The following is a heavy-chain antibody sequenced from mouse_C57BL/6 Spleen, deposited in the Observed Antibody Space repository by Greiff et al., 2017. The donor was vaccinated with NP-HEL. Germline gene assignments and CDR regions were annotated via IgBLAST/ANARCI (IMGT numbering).Heavy chain of an antibody. CDR1: GYAFSSSW. J-gene: IGHJ2*01. Sequence: QVQLKESGPELVKPGASVKISCKASGYAFSSSWMNWVKQRPGKGLEWIGRIYPGDGDTNYNGKFKGKATLTADKSSSTASMQLSSLTSEDSAVYFCAVSYYYGSSYDFDYWGQGTTLTVSS. D-gene: IGHD1-1*01. V-gene: IGHV1-82*01. CDR3: AVSYYYGSSYDFDY. CDR2: IYPGDGDT.